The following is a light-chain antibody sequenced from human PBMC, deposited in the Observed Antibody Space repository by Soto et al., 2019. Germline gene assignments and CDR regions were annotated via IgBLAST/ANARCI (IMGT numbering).Light chain of an antibody. V-gene: IGKV3-15*01. Sequence: EIVMTQSPATLSVSPGERATLSCRASQSVSSNLAWYQQKPGQAPRLLSYGASTRATGIPARFSGSGSGTEFSLSISSRQSEDFAVYYCRQYNNWPPLTFGGGTKVEIK. CDR1: QSVSSN. CDR2: GAS. J-gene: IGKJ4*01. CDR3: RQYNNWPPLT.